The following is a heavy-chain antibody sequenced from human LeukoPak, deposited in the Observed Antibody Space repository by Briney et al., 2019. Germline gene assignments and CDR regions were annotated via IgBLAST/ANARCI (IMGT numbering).Heavy chain of an antibody. V-gene: IGHV3-33*06. CDR3: ANNPLAAAAPNWFDP. J-gene: IGHJ5*02. D-gene: IGHD6-13*01. Sequence: GRSLRLSCAASGFTFSSYGMHWVRQAPGKGLEWVAVIWYDGSNKYYADSVKGRFTISRDNSKNTLYLQMNSLRAEDTAVYYCANNPLAAAAPNWFDPWGQGTLVTVSS. CDR2: IWYDGSNK. CDR1: GFTFSSYG.